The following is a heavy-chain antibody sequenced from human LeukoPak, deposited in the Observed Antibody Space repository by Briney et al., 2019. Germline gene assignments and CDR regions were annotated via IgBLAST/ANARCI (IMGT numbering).Heavy chain of an antibody. D-gene: IGHD5-12*01. J-gene: IGHJ6*03. CDR1: GFSFNNYN. V-gene: IGHV3-21*06. CDR3: ARDGDYDYDYYYYNYMDL. Sequence: GGSLRLSCTASGFSFNNYNMNWVRQAPGKGLEGLASISSGGTHIYHAESVGGRFTVSRDNAKNSLYLQMTSLRPEDTAVYYCARDGDYDYDYYYYNYMDLWGKGTTVLVSS. CDR2: ISSGGTHI.